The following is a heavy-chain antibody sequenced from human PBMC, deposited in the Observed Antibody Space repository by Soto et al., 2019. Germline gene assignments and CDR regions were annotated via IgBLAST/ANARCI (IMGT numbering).Heavy chain of an antibody. CDR1: GGSISSGDYY. V-gene: IGHV4-30-4*01. CDR3: ARKYRDGYDY. Sequence: QVQLQESGPGLVKPSQTLSLTCTVSGGSISSGDYYWNWIRQPPGKGLEWIGSIFYSGSTYYNPSLKSRISISIGTSKKPFSLKLSSVTAADTAVYYCARKYRDGYDYWGQGTLVTVSS. CDR2: IFYSGST. J-gene: IGHJ4*02. D-gene: IGHD6-6*01.